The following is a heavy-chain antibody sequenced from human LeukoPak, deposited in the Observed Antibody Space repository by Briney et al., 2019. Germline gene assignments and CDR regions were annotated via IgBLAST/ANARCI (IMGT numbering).Heavy chain of an antibody. CDR1: GFRFTNYW. D-gene: IGHD6-13*01. V-gene: IGHV3-7*01. Sequence: GGSLRLSCAASGFRFTNYWISWVRQAPGKGLEWVANIKQDGSEKDYVDFMKGRFTISRDNAKNSVYLQVNSLRAEDTAVYYCARIGYSSSSFDYWGQGTLVTVSS. CDR2: IKQDGSEK. CDR3: ARIGYSSSSFDY. J-gene: IGHJ4*02.